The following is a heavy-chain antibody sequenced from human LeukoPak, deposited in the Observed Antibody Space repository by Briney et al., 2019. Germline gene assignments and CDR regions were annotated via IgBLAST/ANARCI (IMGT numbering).Heavy chain of an antibody. CDR2: ISSSSSYI. Sequence: GGSLRLSCAASRFTFSSYSMNWVRQAPGKGLEWVSSISSSSSYIYYADSVKGRFTISRDNAKNSLYLQMSSLRAEDTAVYYCAREVDYYYYMDVWGKGTTVTISS. J-gene: IGHJ6*03. CDR3: AREVDYYYYMDV. V-gene: IGHV3-21*01. CDR1: RFTFSSYS.